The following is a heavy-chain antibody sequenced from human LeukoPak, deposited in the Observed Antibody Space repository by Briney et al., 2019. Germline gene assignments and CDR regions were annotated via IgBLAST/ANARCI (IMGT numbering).Heavy chain of an antibody. Sequence: GGSLRLSCAASGFTFCSYWMHWVRQAPGKGLVWVSRVKTDGRSTSYADSVKGRFTISRDNAKNTLYLQMDSLRAEDTAVYYWARGGRIMGANIHYWGQGALVTLSS. CDR1: GFTFCSYW. CDR3: ARGGRIMGANIHY. V-gene: IGHV3-74*01. CDR2: VKTDGRST. D-gene: IGHD1-26*01. J-gene: IGHJ4*02.